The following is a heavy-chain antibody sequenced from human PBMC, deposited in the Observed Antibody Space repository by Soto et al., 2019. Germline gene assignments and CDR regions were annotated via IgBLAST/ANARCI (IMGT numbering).Heavy chain of an antibody. CDR2: IIPIFGTA. D-gene: IGHD2-15*01. CDR3: AERSGSCYGCGGMDV. V-gene: IGHV1-69*13. CDR1: GGTFSSYA. Sequence: SVKVSCKASGGTFSSYAISWVRQAPGQGLEWMGGIIPIFGTANYAQKFQGRVTITADESTSTAYMELSSLRSEDTAVYYCAERSGSCYGCGGMDVWGQGTTVTVSS. J-gene: IGHJ6*02.